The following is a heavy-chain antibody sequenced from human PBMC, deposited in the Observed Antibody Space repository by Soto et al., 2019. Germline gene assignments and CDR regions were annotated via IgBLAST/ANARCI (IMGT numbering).Heavy chain of an antibody. D-gene: IGHD6-19*01. CDR2: FSNRGST. V-gene: IGHV4-59*01. CDR3: TREQSDDNYFDP. Sequence: SETLSLTCSVSGGSIIIYYWSWVRQAPGKGLEWIGYFSNRGSTNYNPSLKNRVSISADKSKSQFSLRLISVTAADTAVYYCTREQSDDNYFDPWGQGTLVTVSS. J-gene: IGHJ5*02. CDR1: GGSIIIYY.